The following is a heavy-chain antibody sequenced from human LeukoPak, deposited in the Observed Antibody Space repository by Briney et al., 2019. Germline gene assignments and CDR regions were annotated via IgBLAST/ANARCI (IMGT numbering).Heavy chain of an antibody. CDR1: EFTFNNYV. J-gene: IGHJ3*02. V-gene: IGHV3-23*01. Sequence: GGSLRLSCAASEFTFNNYVMNWVRQAPGKGLEWVSSIRQSGDITYYADSVKGRFTISRDNSKNTLSLQMNSLSREDTAIYYCVRRGGSDGWGAFDIWGQGTVVTVSS. CDR2: IRQSGDIT. CDR3: VRRGGSDGWGAFDI. D-gene: IGHD5-24*01.